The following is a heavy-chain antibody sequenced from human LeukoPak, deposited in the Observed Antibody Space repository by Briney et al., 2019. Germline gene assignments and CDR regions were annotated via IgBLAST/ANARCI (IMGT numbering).Heavy chain of an antibody. D-gene: IGHD1-26*01. CDR3: ARDRTSLWELIQGRWFDP. CDR2: IYTSGST. V-gene: IGHV4-4*07. CDR1: GGSISSYY. Sequence: SETLSLTCTVSGGSISSYYWSRIRQPAGKGLEWIGRIYTSGSTNYNPSLKSRVTMSVDTSKNQFSLKLSSVTAADTAVYYCARDRTSLWELIQGRWFDPWGQGTLVTVSS. J-gene: IGHJ5*02.